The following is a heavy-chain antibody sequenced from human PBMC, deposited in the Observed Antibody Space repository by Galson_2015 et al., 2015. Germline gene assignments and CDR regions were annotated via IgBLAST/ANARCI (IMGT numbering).Heavy chain of an antibody. Sequence: SLRLSCAVSGSTFSNYWMNWVRHVPGKGLVWVSRISPHGTDRAYADPVKGRFTISRDNTKNTVYLQMNNVRVEDTAVYFCARDDGDYYAPLHWGQGTLVAVSS. CDR3: ARDDGDYYAPLH. CDR1: GSTFSNYW. CDR2: ISPHGTDR. V-gene: IGHV3-74*01. D-gene: IGHD4-17*01. J-gene: IGHJ4*02.